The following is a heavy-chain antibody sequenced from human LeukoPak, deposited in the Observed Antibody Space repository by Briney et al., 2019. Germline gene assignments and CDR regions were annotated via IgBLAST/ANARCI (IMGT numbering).Heavy chain of an antibody. V-gene: IGHV1-8*01. Sequence: ASVKVSCKASGYTFTSYDINWVRQATGQGLEWMGWMNPNSGNTGYAQKFQGRVTMTRNTSISTAYMELSSLRSEDTAVYYCARVLKAEGIYDILTGYYGWEYAFDIWGQGTMVTVSS. CDR2: MNPNSGNT. J-gene: IGHJ3*02. CDR1: GYTFTSYD. CDR3: ARVLKAEGIYDILTGYYGWEYAFDI. D-gene: IGHD3-9*01.